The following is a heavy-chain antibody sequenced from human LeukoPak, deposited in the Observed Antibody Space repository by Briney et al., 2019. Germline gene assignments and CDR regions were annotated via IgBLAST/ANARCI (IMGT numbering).Heavy chain of an antibody. V-gene: IGHV4-30-4*08. CDR2: IYYSGST. J-gene: IGHJ4*02. D-gene: IGHD3-3*01. CDR3: ARSTITIFGVVILSAGMFDY. CDR1: GGSISSGDYY. Sequence: SQTLSLTCTVSGGSISSGDYYCSWIRQPPGKGLEWIGYIYYSGSTYYNPSLKSRVTISVDTSKHQFSLKLSSVTAADTAVYYCARSTITIFGVVILSAGMFDYWGQGTLVTVSS.